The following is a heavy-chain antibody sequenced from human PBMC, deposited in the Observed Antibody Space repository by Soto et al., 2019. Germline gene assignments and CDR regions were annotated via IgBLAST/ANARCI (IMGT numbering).Heavy chain of an antibody. CDR2: ILYSGTA. V-gene: IGHV4-30-4*08. D-gene: IGHD6-6*01. CDR3: ARSLVVDRGSSYSAMDV. Sequence: QVQLQESGPGLVKPSQSLSLTCSVSGGSFSSSGYYWSWIRQPPGKALEWIGYILYSGTAYYNPSLKSRVTISIDTSKYKFSLRLNSVTAADTAVYYCARSLVVDRGSSYSAMDVWGQGTTVTVAS. CDR1: GGSFSSSGYY. J-gene: IGHJ6*02.